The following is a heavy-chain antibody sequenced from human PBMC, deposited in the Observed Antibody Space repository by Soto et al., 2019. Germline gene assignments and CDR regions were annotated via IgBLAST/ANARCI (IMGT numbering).Heavy chain of an antibody. J-gene: IGHJ6*02. D-gene: IGHD3-10*01. V-gene: IGHV3-33*01. CDR2: IWYDGSNK. Sequence: PGGSLRLSCAASGFTFSSYGMHWVRQAPGKGLEWVAVIWYDGSNKYNADTVKGRFTISRDNSKNTLYLKMNSLRAEDTAVYYCARWGSGSPYGMDVWGQGTTVTVSS. CDR3: ARWGSGSPYGMDV. CDR1: GFTFSSYG.